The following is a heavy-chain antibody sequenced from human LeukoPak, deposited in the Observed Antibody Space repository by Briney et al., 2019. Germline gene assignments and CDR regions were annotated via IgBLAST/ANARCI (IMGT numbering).Heavy chain of an antibody. D-gene: IGHD3-10*01. CDR1: GFTFSSYG. CDR2: ISYDGSNK. J-gene: IGHJ5*02. CDR3: ARPLMYYYGSETYFWFDP. Sequence: GGSLRLSCAASGFTFSSYGMHWVRQAPGKGLEWVAVISYDGSNKYYADSVKGRFTISRDNSKNTLYLQMNSLRAEDTAVYYCARPLMYYYGSETYFWFDPWGQGTLVTVSS. V-gene: IGHV3-30*03.